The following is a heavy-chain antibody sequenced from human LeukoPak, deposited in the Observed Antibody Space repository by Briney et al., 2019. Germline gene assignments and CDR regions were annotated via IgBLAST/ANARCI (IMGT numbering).Heavy chain of an antibody. CDR1: GFTFSSYE. V-gene: IGHV3-48*03. D-gene: IGHD3-10*02. CDR2: ISGSGSTI. J-gene: IGHJ6*03. CDR3: ARVVPSDYSMDV. Sequence: GGSLRLSCVASGFTFSSYEMNWVRQAPGKGLEWVSHISGSGSTIYYADSVKGRFTISRDNAKNSLYLQMNSLRAEDTAVYYCARVVPSDYSMDVWGRGTTVTVSS.